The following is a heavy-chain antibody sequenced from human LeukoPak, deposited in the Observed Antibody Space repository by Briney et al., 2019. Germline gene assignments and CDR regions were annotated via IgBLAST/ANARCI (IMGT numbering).Heavy chain of an antibody. D-gene: IGHD4-23*01. V-gene: IGHV3-30-3*01. Sequence: PGGSLRLSCAASGFTFSSYAMHWVRQAPGKGLEWVAVISYDGSNKYYADSVKGRFTISRDNSKNTLNLQMNSLRAEDTAVYYCARSTKDYGGDWFDPWGQGTLVTVSS. CDR3: ARSTKDYGGDWFDP. CDR2: ISYDGSNK. CDR1: GFTFSSYA. J-gene: IGHJ5*02.